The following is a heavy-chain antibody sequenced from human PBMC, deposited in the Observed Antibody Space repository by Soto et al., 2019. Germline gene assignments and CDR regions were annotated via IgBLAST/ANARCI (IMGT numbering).Heavy chain of an antibody. V-gene: IGHV3-21*01. CDR3: AAFGEFNYYYYYMDV. CDR2: ISSSSSYI. J-gene: IGHJ6*03. CDR1: GFTFSSYS. Sequence: EVQLVESGGGLVKPGGSLRLSCAASGFTFSSYSMNWVRQAPGKGLEWVSSISSSSSYIYYADSVKGRFTISRDNAKNSLYLQMNSLRAEDTAVYYCAAFGEFNYYYYYMDVWGKGTTVTVSS. D-gene: IGHD3-10*01.